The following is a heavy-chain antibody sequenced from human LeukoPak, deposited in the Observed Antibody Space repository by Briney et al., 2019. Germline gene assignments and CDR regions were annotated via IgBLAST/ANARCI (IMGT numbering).Heavy chain of an antibody. J-gene: IGHJ4*02. CDR3: ARVDSSSWYGDGRFDY. V-gene: IGHV3-7*01. Sequence: PGGSLRLSCAASGLTFSSYWMSWVRQAPGKGLEWVANIKQDGSEKYYVDSVKGRFTISRDNAKNSLYLQMNSLRAEDTAVYYCARVDSSSWYGDGRFDYWGQGTLVTVSS. CDR2: IKQDGSEK. CDR1: GLTFSSYW. D-gene: IGHD6-13*01.